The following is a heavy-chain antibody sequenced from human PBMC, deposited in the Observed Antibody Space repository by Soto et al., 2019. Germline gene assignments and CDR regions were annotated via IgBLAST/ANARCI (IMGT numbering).Heavy chain of an antibody. J-gene: IGHJ3*02. CDR1: GFTVSSNY. CDR2: IYSGGST. CDR3: ARVLNYCSSTSCYALNAFDI. D-gene: IGHD2-2*01. V-gene: IGHV3-66*01. Sequence: GGSLRLSCAASGFTVSSNYMSWVRQAPGKGLEWVSVIYSGGSTYYADSVKGRFTISRDNSKNTLYLQMNSLRAEDTAVYYCARVLNYCSSTSCYALNAFDIWAEGQWSPSPQ.